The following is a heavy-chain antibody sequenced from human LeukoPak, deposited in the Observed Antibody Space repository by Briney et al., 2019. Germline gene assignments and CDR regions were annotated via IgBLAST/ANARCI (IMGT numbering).Heavy chain of an antibody. CDR1: GFTFSSYA. J-gene: IGHJ4*02. Sequence: GGSLRLSCAVSGFTFSSYAMIWVRQAPGRGLVWVSSIGASGDSIYYTDSVKGRFTISRDNSKNTLYLQMSSLRVEDTAVYYCAKIPDVSDYWGQGTLVTVSS. CDR3: AKIPDVSDY. V-gene: IGHV3-23*01. CDR2: IGASGDSI.